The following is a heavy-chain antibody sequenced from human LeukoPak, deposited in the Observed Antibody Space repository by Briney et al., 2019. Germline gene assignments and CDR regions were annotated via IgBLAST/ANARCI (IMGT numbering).Heavy chain of an antibody. J-gene: IGHJ6*02. D-gene: IGHD6-13*01. Sequence: SETLSLTCTVSGGSISSSSYYWSWIRQPPGQGLERIGYIYYSGSTNYNPSLKSRVTISVDTSKNQFSLKLSSVTAADTAVYYCARAGTAAAGYYYYGMDVWGQGTTVTVSS. V-gene: IGHV4-61*01. CDR1: GGSISSSSYY. CDR2: IYYSGST. CDR3: ARAGTAAAGYYYYGMDV.